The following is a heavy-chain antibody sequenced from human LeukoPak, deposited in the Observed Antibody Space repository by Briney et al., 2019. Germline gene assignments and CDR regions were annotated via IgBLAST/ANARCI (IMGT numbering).Heavy chain of an antibody. CDR3: ARDAYYYYGSGSYYYYGMDV. CDR1: GGSISSGDYY. D-gene: IGHD3-10*01. J-gene: IGHJ6*02. CDR2: IYYSGST. V-gene: IGHV4-30-4*01. Sequence: SVTLSLTCTVSGGSISSGDYYWSWIRQPPGKGLEWIGYIYYSGSTYYNPSLKSRVTISVDTSKNQFSLKLSSVTAADTAVYYCARDAYYYYGSGSYYYYGMDVWGQGTTVTVSS.